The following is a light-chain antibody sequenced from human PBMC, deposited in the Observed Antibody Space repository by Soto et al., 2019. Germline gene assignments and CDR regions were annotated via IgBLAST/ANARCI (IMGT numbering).Light chain of an antibody. CDR1: QSVSIW. J-gene: IGKJ1*01. V-gene: IGKV1-5*03. CDR2: KSS. CDR3: QQYNSYPWT. Sequence: DIQMTQSPSTLFASEADRFTISCRASQSVSIWLAWYQQKPGRAPKLLIYKSSILESGVPSRFSGSGSGTEFTLTISSLQPDDFATYYCQQYNSYPWTFGQGTKVDIK.